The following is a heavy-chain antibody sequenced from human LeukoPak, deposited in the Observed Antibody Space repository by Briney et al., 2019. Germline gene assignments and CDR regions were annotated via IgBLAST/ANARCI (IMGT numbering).Heavy chain of an antibody. V-gene: IGHV1-46*01. CDR3: ARDLTVAKFYYYYGMDV. D-gene: IGHD4-23*01. Sequence: ASVKVSCKASGYTFTSYYMHWVRQAPGQGLEWMGIINPSGGSTSYAQKFQGRVTMTRDTSTSTVYMELSSLRSEDTAVYYCARDLTVAKFYYYYGMDVWGQGTTVTVSS. CDR1: GYTFTSYY. CDR2: INPSGGST. J-gene: IGHJ6*02.